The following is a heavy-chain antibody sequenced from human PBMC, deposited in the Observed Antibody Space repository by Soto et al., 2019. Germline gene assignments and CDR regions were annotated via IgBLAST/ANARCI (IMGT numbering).Heavy chain of an antibody. D-gene: IGHD1-20*01. CDR2: ISGSGGST. Sequence: GALRLSCAASGFTFSSYAMSWVRQAPGKGLEWVSAISGSGGSTYYADSVKGRFTISRDNSKNTLYLQMNSLRAEDTAVYYCAKALAPRITAIDYWGQGTLVTVSS. CDR3: AKALAPRITAIDY. CDR1: GFTFSSYA. J-gene: IGHJ4*02. V-gene: IGHV3-23*01.